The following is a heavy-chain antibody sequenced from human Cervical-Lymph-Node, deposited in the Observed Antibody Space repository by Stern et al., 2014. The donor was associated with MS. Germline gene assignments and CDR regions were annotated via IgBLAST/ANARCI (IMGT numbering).Heavy chain of an antibody. CDR3: ARMVSDFWRYGMDV. CDR2: INAGNGNT. V-gene: IGHV1-3*01. Sequence: QVQLVQSGAEVKKPGASVKVSCKASGYTFTTYAMPWVRQAPGQRLEWMGWINAGNGNTKDSQKFQGRVTITRDTSASTAYMELSSLRSEDTAVYYCARMVSDFWRYGMDVWGQGTTVTVSS. J-gene: IGHJ6*02. CDR1: GYTFTTYA. D-gene: IGHD3-3*01.